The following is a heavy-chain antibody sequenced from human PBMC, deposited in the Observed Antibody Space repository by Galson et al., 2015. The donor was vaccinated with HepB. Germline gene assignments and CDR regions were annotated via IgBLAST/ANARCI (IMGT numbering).Heavy chain of an antibody. CDR2: INSDGSST. Sequence: SLRLSCAASGFTFSSYWMHWVRQAPGKGLVWVSRINSDGSSTSCADSVKGRFTISRDNAKNTLYLQMNSLRAEDTAVYYCARDLGIGSIAAANWFDPWGQGTLVTVSS. D-gene: IGHD6-13*01. CDR3: ARDLGIGSIAAANWFDP. V-gene: IGHV3-74*01. J-gene: IGHJ5*02. CDR1: GFTFSSYW.